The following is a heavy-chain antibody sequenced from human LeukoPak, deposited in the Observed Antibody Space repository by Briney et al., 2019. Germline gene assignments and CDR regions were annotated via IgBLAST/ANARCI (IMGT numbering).Heavy chain of an antibody. Sequence: PGGSLRLSCAASGFTVSSNYMSWVRQAPGKGLEWVSVIYSGGSTYYADSVKGRFTISRDNSKNTLYLQMNSLRAEDTAVYYCVREGGEAAAGCFDYWGQGTLVTVSS. V-gene: IGHV3-66*01. CDR1: GFTVSSNY. J-gene: IGHJ4*02. D-gene: IGHD6-13*01. CDR3: VREGGEAAAGCFDY. CDR2: IYSGGST.